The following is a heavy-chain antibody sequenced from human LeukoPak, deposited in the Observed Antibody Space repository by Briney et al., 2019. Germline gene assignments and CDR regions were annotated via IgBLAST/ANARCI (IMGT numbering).Heavy chain of an antibody. CDR3: ARDRGLGVDWFDP. D-gene: IGHD3-16*01. V-gene: IGHV4-59*01. CDR2: IYYSGST. Sequence: SETLSLTCTVSGGSISSYYWSWIRQPPGKGLDWIGYIYYSGSTNYNPSLKSRVTISVDTSKNQFSLKLSSVTAADTAVYYCARDRGLGVDWFDPWGQGTLVTASS. J-gene: IGHJ5*02. CDR1: GGSISSYY.